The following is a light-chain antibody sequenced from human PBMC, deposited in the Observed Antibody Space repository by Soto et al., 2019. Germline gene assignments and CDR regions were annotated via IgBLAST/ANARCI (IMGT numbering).Light chain of an antibody. Sequence: QSVLTQPPSVSGAPGQRVTISCTGSTSNIGASYDVHWYQQFPGTAPKLRIYGNSNRPSGVPDRFSGSKSGTSASLAITGLQAEDEAEYFCQSYDSSLSGSWVFGGGTKLTVL. V-gene: IGLV1-40*01. J-gene: IGLJ2*01. CDR2: GNS. CDR1: TSNIGASYD. CDR3: QSYDSSLSGSWV.